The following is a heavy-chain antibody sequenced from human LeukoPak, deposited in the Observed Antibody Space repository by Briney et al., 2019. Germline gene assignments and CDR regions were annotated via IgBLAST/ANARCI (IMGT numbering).Heavy chain of an antibody. J-gene: IGHJ4*02. CDR2: IYHSGST. Sequence: SETLSLTCAVYGGSFSDYYWSWIRQPPGKGLEWIGEIYHSGSTNYNPSLKSRVTISVDKSKNQFSLKLSSVTAADTAVYYCARIATPGGYFDYWGQGTLVTVSS. D-gene: IGHD1-26*01. V-gene: IGHV4-34*01. CDR3: ARIATPGGYFDY. CDR1: GGSFSDYY.